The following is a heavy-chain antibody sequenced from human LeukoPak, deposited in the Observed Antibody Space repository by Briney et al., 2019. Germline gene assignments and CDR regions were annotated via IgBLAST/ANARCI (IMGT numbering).Heavy chain of an antibody. Sequence: ASVKVSCKASGYTFTGYYMHWVRQAPGQGLEWMGRTNPNSGGTNYAQKFQGRVTMTRDTSTSTVHMELSSLRSEDTAVYYCARGQNKCLGHWGQGTLVTVSS. CDR3: ARGQNKCLGH. D-gene: IGHD2/OR15-2a*01. CDR1: GYTFTGYY. J-gene: IGHJ4*02. V-gene: IGHV1-2*06. CDR2: TNPNSGGT.